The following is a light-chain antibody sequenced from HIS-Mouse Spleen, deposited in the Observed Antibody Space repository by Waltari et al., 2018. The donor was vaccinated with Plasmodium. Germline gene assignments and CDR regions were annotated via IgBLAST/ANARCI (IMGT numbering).Light chain of an antibody. J-gene: IGLJ1*01. CDR1: SPNIGSTY. V-gene: IGLV1-47*01. Sequence: QSVLTQPPSASGTPGPRVTISCSGSSPNIGSTYVYWYQQLPGTAPKLHIYRNNQRPAGVPDRFSGSKSGTSASLAISGLRSEDEADYYCAAWDDSLSGYVFGTGTKVTVL. CDR3: AAWDDSLSGYV. CDR2: RNN.